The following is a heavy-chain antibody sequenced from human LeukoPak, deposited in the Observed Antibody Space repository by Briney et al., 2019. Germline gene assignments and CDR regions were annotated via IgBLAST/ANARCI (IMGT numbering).Heavy chain of an antibody. CDR1: GGSFSGYY. CDR2: INHSGST. V-gene: IGHV4-34*01. D-gene: IGHD6-13*01. Sequence: SETLSLTCAVYGGSFSGYYWSWIRQPPGKGLEWIGEINHSGSTNYNPSLKSRVTISVDTSKNQFSLKLSSVTAADTAVYYCAGAAYSSSWFDPWGQGTLVTVSS. CDR3: AGAAYSSSWFDP. J-gene: IGHJ5*02.